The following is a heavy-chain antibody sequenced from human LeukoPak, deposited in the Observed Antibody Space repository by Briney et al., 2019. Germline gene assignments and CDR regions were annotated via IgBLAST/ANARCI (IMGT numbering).Heavy chain of an antibody. J-gene: IGHJ4*02. CDR1: GISFRSYG. CDR3: AKRELGSSSPFDY. D-gene: IGHD6-13*01. V-gene: IGHV3-30*18. CDR2: ISYDGSNK. Sequence: GGSLRLSCAASGISFRSYGMHWVRQAPGKGLEWVAVISYDGSNKYYADSVKGRFTISRDNSKNTLYLQMNSLRAEDTAVYYCAKRELGSSSPFDYWGQGTLVTVSS.